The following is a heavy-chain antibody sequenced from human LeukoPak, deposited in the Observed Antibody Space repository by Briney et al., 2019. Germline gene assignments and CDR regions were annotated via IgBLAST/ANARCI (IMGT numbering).Heavy chain of an antibody. CDR3: SKDLTSDFGVDFDP. Sequence: GGSLRLSCAASGFTFSNYGMHWVRQAPGKGLEWVALIRFDGSHKYYADSVKGRFTISRDNSKSTVYLQMNSLRAEDTAVYYCSKDLTSDFGVDFDPWGQGTLVTVSS. CDR2: IRFDGSHK. J-gene: IGHJ5*02. CDR1: GFTFSNYG. D-gene: IGHD3-10*01. V-gene: IGHV3-30*02.